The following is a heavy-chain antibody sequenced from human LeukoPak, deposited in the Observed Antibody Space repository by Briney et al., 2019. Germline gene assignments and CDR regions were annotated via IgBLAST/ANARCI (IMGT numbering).Heavy chain of an antibody. D-gene: IGHD6-19*01. J-gene: IGHJ4*02. Sequence: ASVKVSCKVSGYTLTELSMHWVRQTPGQGLEWMGIINPSGGSTSYAQKFQGRVTMTRDTSTSTVYMELSSLRSEDTAVYYCARDKKQQWLIGYYFDYWGQGTLVTVSS. CDR3: ARDKKQQWLIGYYFDY. CDR2: INPSGGST. CDR1: GYTLTELS. V-gene: IGHV1-46*01.